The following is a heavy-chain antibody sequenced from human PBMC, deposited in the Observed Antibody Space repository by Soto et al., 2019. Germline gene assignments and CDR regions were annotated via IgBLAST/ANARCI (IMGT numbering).Heavy chain of an antibody. Sequence: QVQLVESGGGVVQPGRSLRLSCVASGFTFSSCAMHWVLQVPGKGLEWLAVVTHDGSLYPYADSVKGRFSISRDNSRKTLNLQMNSLRTEDTAVYYCATDRSYAWSFDYWGQGTLVTVSS. CDR2: VTHDGSLY. V-gene: IGHV3-30*03. CDR1: GFTFSSCA. CDR3: ATDRSYAWSFDY. J-gene: IGHJ4*02. D-gene: IGHD2-8*02.